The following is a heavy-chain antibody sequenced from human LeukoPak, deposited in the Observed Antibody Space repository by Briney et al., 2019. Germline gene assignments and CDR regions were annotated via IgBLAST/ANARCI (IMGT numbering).Heavy chain of an antibody. Sequence: ASVKVSCKASGYTFTSYYMHWVRQAPGQGLEWMGLINPTGGSTSYAQQFQGRISMSRDTSTSTVYMEMSSLTSEDTALYYCARESTAFHYWGQGTLVTVSS. CDR3: ARESTAFHY. J-gene: IGHJ4*02. V-gene: IGHV1-46*01. CDR2: INPTGGST. CDR1: GYTFTSYY.